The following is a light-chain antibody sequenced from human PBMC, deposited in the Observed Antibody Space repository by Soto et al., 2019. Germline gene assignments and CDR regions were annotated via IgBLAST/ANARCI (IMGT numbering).Light chain of an antibody. CDR2: KAS. J-gene: IGKJ2*01. CDR1: QDVSQS. CDR3: QESSSDSYT. V-gene: IGKV1-5*03. Sequence: DIQMTRSHSTRSASIGDTIIIICRASQDVSQSLAWYQHKPGKAPKLLIYKASSLESGVSSRFSGRGSGAQFTLTINYLQPDDFATYYCQESSSDSYTFGQGTKVDIK.